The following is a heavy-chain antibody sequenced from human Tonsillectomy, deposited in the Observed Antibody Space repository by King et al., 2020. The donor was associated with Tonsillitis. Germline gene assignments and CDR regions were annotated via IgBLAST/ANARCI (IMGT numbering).Heavy chain of an antibody. V-gene: IGHV4-59*11. J-gene: IGHJ4*02. Sequence: QLQESGPGLVKPSETLSLTCTVSGGSLSSHHWSWVRQSPGKGLEGIGYLYYSGSTKYNPSLKSRVTISGDTAKNQFSLKLASVTAADTAVYFCAGTRSSAFYYDFWGQGSLVTFSS. CDR2: LYYSGST. D-gene: IGHD6-19*01. CDR3: AGTRSSAFYYDF. CDR1: GGSLSSHH.